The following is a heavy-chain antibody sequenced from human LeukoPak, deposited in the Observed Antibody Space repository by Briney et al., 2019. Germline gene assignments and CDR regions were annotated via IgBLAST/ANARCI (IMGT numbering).Heavy chain of an antibody. CDR1: GFTFDDYA. J-gene: IGHJ4*02. V-gene: IGHV3-43D*03. D-gene: IGHD2-2*01. CDR3: AKGVVPAAIRKAYFDY. Sequence: GGSLRLSCAASGFTFDDYAMHWVRQAPGKGLEWVSLISWDGGSTYYADSVKGRFTISRDNSKNSLYLQMNSLRAEDTAVYYCAKGVVPAAIRKAYFDYWGQGTLVTVSS. CDR2: ISWDGGST.